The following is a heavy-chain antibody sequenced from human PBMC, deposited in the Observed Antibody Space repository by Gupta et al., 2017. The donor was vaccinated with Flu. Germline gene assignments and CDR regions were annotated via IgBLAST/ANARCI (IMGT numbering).Heavy chain of an antibody. CDR3: ARVTSKGTVPLDY. Sequence: EVQLVESGGGLVKPGGSLRLSCSASGFTFSSHAMNWVRQAPGRGLEWVSSIGSSNPYINYADSVKGRFTISRDNAKNSLYLQMNSLRAEDTAVYYCARVTSKGTVPLDYWGQGILVTVSS. J-gene: IGHJ4*02. CDR1: GFTFSSHA. V-gene: IGHV3-21*01. CDR2: IGSSNPYI. D-gene: IGHD1-1*01.